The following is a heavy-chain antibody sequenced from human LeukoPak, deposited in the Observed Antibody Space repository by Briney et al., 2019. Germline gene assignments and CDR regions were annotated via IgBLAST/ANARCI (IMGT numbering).Heavy chain of an antibody. J-gene: IGHJ3*02. CDR2: ISSSGSTK. CDR1: GFTFSSSE. V-gene: IGHV3-48*03. Sequence: PGGSLRLSCAASGFTFSSSEMNWVRQAPGKGLEWVSYISSSGSTKDYANSVKGRFTISRDNAKNSLYLQMNSLRAEDTAVYYCARRSIRGQGTMVTVSS. CDR3: ARRSI.